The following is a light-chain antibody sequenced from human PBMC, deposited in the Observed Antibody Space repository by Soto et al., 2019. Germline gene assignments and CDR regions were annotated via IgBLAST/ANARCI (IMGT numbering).Light chain of an antibody. CDR2: DVS. J-gene: IGKJ2*01. CDR1: SSKW. V-gene: IGKV1-5*01. CDR3: QHTTDFT. Sequence: DLPMTQSPSTLAASVGDTVTMTCRSSSKWLAWYQKKPGKAPKLLIYDVSNLERGVPPRFSGSTSAAESTLTITGLQPDDLGTYYCQHTTDFTFGQGTKVEIK.